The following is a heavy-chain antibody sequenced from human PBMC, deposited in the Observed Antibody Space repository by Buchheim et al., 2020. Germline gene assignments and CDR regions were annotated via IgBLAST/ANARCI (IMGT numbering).Heavy chain of an antibody. CDR1: GGSITSSSFS. Sequence: QLQLQESGPGLMKPSETLSLTCSVSGGSITSSSFSWGWIRQPPGRGLEWIGTFFYGGNVYYHSSLNSRVTISVDTSKNQFYLELTSVTAADTAVYYCARPDWYDSSGHGWFDPWGQGAL. D-gene: IGHD3-22*01. V-gene: IGHV4-39*01. CDR2: FFYGGNV. CDR3: ARPDWYDSSGHGWFDP. J-gene: IGHJ5*02.